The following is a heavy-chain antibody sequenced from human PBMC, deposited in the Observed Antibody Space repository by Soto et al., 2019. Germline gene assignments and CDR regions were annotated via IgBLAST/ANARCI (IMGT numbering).Heavy chain of an antibody. Sequence: SVKVSCKASGGTFSRYGISWVRQAPGQGLEWMGGIIPIFGTANYAQKFQGRVTITADESTSTAYMELSSLRSEDTAVYYCARAAAGTYYYYGMDVWGQGTPVTVSS. V-gene: IGHV1-69*13. CDR2: IIPIFGTA. J-gene: IGHJ6*02. CDR1: GGTFSRYG. CDR3: ARAAAGTYYYYGMDV. D-gene: IGHD6-13*01.